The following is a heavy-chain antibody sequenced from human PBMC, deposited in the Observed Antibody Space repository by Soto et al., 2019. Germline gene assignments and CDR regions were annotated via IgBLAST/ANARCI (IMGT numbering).Heavy chain of an antibody. CDR2: ISSSSSTI. J-gene: IGHJ4*02. CDR3: ARERRGGSRAPHFDY. Sequence: ESGGGLVQPGGSLRLSCAASGFTFSSYSMNWVRQAPGKGLEWVSYISSSSSTIYYADSVKGRFTISRDNAKNSLYLQMNSLRDEDTAVYYCARERRGGSRAPHFDYWGQGTLVTVSS. D-gene: IGHD2-15*01. CDR1: GFTFSSYS. V-gene: IGHV3-48*02.